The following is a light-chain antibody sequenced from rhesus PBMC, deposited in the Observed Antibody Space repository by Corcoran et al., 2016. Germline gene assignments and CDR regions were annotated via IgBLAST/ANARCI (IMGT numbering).Light chain of an antibody. J-gene: IGKJ2*01. Sequence: EIVMTQSPATLSLSPGERATFSCRASQSVSSHVAWYQQKPDQTPRLTIYGASSRATGPPDRFSGSGSGTDFTLILSSLESEDLGLYFCHQYNKLHSFGQVTKVEIK. V-gene: IGKV3S9*01. CDR1: QSVSSH. CDR2: GAS. CDR3: HQYNKLHS.